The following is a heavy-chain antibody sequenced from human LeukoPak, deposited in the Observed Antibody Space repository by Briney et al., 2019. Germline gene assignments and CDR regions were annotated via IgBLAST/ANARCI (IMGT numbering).Heavy chain of an antibody. J-gene: IGHJ5*02. Sequence: EASVKVSCKASGGTFSSYAISWVRQAPGQGLEWMGGIIPIFGTANYAQKFQGRVTITADESTSTAYMELSSLRSEDTAVYYCARGRYCSSTSCHPARWFDPWGQGTLVTVSS. D-gene: IGHD2-2*01. CDR2: IIPIFGTA. V-gene: IGHV1-69*13. CDR1: GGTFSSYA. CDR3: ARGRYCSSTSCHPARWFDP.